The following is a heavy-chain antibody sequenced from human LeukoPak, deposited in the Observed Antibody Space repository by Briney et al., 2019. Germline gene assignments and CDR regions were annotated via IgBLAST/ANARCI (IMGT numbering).Heavy chain of an antibody. V-gene: IGHV5-51*01. CDR2: IYPADGDT. CDR3: ARLRSGYGSGSFDY. J-gene: IGHJ4*02. D-gene: IGHD3-10*01. CDR1: EFSFTSYW. Sequence: GESVKISCKGSEFSFTSYWIAWVRQMPGRGLEYMAIIYPADGDTRYSPSFQGQVTISADTSISTAYLQWSSLKASDTAIYLCARLRSGYGSGSFDYWGQGTLITVSS.